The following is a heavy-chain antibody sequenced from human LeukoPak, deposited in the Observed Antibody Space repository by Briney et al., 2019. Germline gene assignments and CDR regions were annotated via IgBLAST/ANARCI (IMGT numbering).Heavy chain of an antibody. CDR2: IYYSGST. D-gene: IGHD3-22*01. V-gene: IGHV4-59*01. CDR1: GGSISSYY. J-gene: IGHJ4*02. Sequence: PSETLSLTCTVSGGSISSYYWSWIRQPPGKGLEWIGYIYYSGSTNYNPSLKSRVTISVDTSKNQFSLRLSSMTAADPAVYYCARVTGYMIEDYFDYWGQGTLVTVSS. CDR3: ARVTGYMIEDYFDY.